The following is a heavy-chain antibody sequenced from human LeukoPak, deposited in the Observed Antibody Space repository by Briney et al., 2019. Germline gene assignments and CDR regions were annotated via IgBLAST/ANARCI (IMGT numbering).Heavy chain of an antibody. CDR1: GFTFSSYG. D-gene: IGHD3-22*01. Sequence: GGSLRLSCAASGFTFSSYGMHWVRQAPGKGLEWVAVIWYDGSNKYYADSVKGRFTISRDNSKNTLYLQMNSLRAEDTAVYYCARNFDYYDSSGHRPWFDPWGPGTLVTVSS. V-gene: IGHV3-33*01. J-gene: IGHJ5*02. CDR3: ARNFDYYDSSGHRPWFDP. CDR2: IWYDGSNK.